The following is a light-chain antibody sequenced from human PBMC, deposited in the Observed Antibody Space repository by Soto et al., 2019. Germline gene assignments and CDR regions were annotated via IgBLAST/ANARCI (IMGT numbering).Light chain of an antibody. CDR3: QQSYSTPWT. V-gene: IGKV1-39*01. CDR1: QSISSS. J-gene: IGKJ1*01. Sequence: DIQMTQSPSSLSASVGDRVTITCRASQSISSSLNWYQQKPGKAPKLLIYAASSLQSGVPSRFSGSESGTDFTLTISSLQPEDFATYYCQQSYSTPWTFGQGTKVEIK. CDR2: AAS.